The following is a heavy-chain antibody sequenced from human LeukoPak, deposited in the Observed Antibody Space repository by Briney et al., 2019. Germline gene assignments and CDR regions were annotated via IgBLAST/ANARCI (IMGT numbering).Heavy chain of an antibody. J-gene: IGHJ5*02. D-gene: IGHD3-10*01. CDR1: GGSISSYY. CDR2: IYYSGST. V-gene: IGHV4-59*08. CDR3: ARLVMVRGVPGWFDP. Sequence: SETLSLTCTVSGGSISSYYWSWIRQPPGKGLEWIGYIYYSGSTNYNPSLKSRVTISVDTSKNQFSLKLSSVTAADTAVYYYARLVMVRGVPGWFDPWGQGTLVTVSS.